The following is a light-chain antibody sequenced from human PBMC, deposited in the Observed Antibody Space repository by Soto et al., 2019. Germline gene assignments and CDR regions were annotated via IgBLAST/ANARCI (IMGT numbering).Light chain of an antibody. CDR1: QSVSSSY. CDR3: QQYGSSHT. CDR2: DAS. V-gene: IGKV3-20*01. Sequence: EIVLTQSPGTLSLSPGERATLSCRASQSVSSSYLAWYQQKPGQAPRLLIYDASSRATGIPDRFSGSGSGKDFTLTISRLEPEDFAVYYCQQYGSSHTFGQGTKLEIK. J-gene: IGKJ2*01.